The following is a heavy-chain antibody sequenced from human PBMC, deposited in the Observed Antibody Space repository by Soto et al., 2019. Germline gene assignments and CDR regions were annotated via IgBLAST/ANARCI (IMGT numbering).Heavy chain of an antibody. CDR1: GFTFSSNV. CDR3: AKGAYYDFWSGYSAFDC. Sequence: PGGSLRLSCAASGFTFSSNVMSWVRQVPGKGLEWVSAINGGGDNTYYADSVKGRFSISRDNSKNTLYLQMNSLRAEDTAIYYCAKGAYYDFWSGYSAFDCWGQGTLVTVSS. D-gene: IGHD3-3*01. J-gene: IGHJ4*02. CDR2: INGGGDNT. V-gene: IGHV3-23*01.